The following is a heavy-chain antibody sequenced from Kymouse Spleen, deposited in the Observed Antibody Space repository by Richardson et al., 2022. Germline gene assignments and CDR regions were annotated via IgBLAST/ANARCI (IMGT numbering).Heavy chain of an antibody. CDR1: GGSISSSSYY. CDR2: IYYSGST. J-gene: IGHJ5*02. Sequence: QLQLQESGPGLVKPSETLSLTCTVSGGSISSSSYYWGWIRQPPGKGLEWIGSIYYSGSTYYNPSLKSRVTISVDTSKNQFSLKLSSVTAADTAVYYCARQGYYGSGSPGWFDPWGQGTLVTVSS. CDR3: ARQGYYGSGSPGWFDP. V-gene: IGHV4-39*01. D-gene: IGHD3-10*01.